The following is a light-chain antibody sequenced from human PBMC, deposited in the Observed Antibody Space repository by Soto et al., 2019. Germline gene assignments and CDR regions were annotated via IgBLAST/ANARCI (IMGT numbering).Light chain of an antibody. J-gene: IGKJ1*01. V-gene: IGKV1-27*01. CDR3: QKYNSAPWT. CDR1: QGFSNY. CDR2: AAS. Sequence: DIQITQSPSSLSASVGDRVTITCRASQGFSNYLAWYQQQPGKVPKLLIYAASTLQSGVPSRFSGSGSGTDFTLTISSLQPEDVATYYCQKYNSAPWTFGQGTKVEIK.